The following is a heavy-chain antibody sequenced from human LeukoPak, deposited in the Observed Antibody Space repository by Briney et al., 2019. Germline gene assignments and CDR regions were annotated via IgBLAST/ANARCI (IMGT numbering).Heavy chain of an antibody. D-gene: IGHD2-15*01. CDR1: GYTLTELS. CDR2: FDPEDGET. CDR3: ATRYCSGGSCYRWSFNFDY. V-gene: IGHV1-24*01. J-gene: IGHJ4*02. Sequence: GASVKVSCKVSGYTLTELSMHWVRQAPGKGLEWMGGFDPEDGETIYAQKFQGRVTMTEDTSTDTAYMELSSLRSEDTAVYYCATRYCSGGSCYRWSFNFDYWGQGTLVTVSS.